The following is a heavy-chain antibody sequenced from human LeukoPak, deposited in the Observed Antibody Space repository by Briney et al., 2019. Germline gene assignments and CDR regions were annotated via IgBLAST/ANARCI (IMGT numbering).Heavy chain of an antibody. V-gene: IGHV3-23*01. Sequence: GGSLRLSCAASGFTFSSYAMSWVRQAPGKGLEWVSAISGSGGSTYYADSVKGRFTISRDNSKNTLYLQMNSLRAEDTAVYYCAKDMNLYSSSLSYFDCWGQGSLVTVSS. J-gene: IGHJ4*02. CDR1: GFTFSSYA. D-gene: IGHD6-6*01. CDR2: ISGSGGST. CDR3: AKDMNLYSSSLSYFDC.